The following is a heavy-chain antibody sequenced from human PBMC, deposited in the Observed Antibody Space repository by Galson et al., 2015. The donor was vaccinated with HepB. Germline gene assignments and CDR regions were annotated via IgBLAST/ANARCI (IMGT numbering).Heavy chain of an antibody. CDR1: GFTFSSYG. D-gene: IGHD4-11*01. Sequence: SLRLSCAASGFTFSSYGMHWVRQAPGKGLEWVAVISYDGSNKYYADSVKGRFTISRDNSKNTLYLQMNSLRAEDTAVYYCAKDRYSNWQFDYWGQGTLVTVSS. CDR2: ISYDGSNK. J-gene: IGHJ4*02. V-gene: IGHV3-30*18. CDR3: AKDRYSNWQFDY.